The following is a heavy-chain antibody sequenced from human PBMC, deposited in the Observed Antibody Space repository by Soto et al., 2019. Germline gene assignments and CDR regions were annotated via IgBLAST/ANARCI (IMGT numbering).Heavy chain of an antibody. CDR3: ARERSYGHDY. J-gene: IGHJ4*02. Sequence: PGGSQRLSSTSSGFTFSDYYMSWIRQAPGKGLEWVSYISSSGSTIYYADSVKGRFTISRDNAKNSLYLQMSSLRSEDTAVYYCARERSYGHDYWGQGTLVTVSS. CDR1: GFTFSDYY. V-gene: IGHV3-11*01. CDR2: ISSSGSTI. D-gene: IGHD5-18*01.